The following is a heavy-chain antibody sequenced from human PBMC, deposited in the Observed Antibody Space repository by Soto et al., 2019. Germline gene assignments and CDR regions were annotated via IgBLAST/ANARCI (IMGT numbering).Heavy chain of an antibody. Sequence: PGESLKISCKGSGYSFSNFWIGWVRQMPGRGLEWMGIIFPSDSEIKYSPSFQGQVTISADTSISTAYLQWDTLKASDSAMYYCARHYGGNGYYYVDGYFDSWGQGTPVTVYS. CDR3: ARHYGGNGYYYVDGYFDS. CDR2: IFPSDSEI. D-gene: IGHD3-22*01. CDR1: GYSFSNFW. J-gene: IGHJ4*02. V-gene: IGHV5-51*01.